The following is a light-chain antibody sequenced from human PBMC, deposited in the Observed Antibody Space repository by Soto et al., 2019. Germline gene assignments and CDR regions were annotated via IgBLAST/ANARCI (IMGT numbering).Light chain of an antibody. Sequence: EIVLTQSPGTLSLSPGGTATLSCRASQSVSNNFLAWYQQKPGQAPRLLIYNAATRATGIPDRFSGSGSGTDFTLTISRLEPEDFAVYHCQQYASSLLTFGGGTKVEIK. J-gene: IGKJ4*01. V-gene: IGKV3-20*01. CDR1: QSVSNNF. CDR3: QQYASSLLT. CDR2: NAA.